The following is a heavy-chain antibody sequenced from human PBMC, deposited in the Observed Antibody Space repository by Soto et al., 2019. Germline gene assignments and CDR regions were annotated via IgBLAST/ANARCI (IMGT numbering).Heavy chain of an antibody. CDR2: ISPRRGDH. V-gene: IGHV1-2*02. J-gene: IGHJ4*02. D-gene: IGHD5-12*01. Sequence: QLVQSGAEVTKPGASVKVSCKTSGYNFSAHYIHWVRQPPGQGLEWMGWISPRRGDHHSADKFQDRLTRTTDTPTTPAFFHWSALRVMASAFYNCAKGGGYGHGHWGQGTPIIVSS. CDR1: GYNFSAHY. CDR3: AKGGGYGHGH.